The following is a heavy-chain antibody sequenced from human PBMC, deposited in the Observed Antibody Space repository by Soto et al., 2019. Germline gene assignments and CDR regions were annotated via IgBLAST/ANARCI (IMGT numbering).Heavy chain of an antibody. CDR3: ARSYELYDYYGMDV. CDR1: GGTFSSYA. CDR2: IIPIFGTA. V-gene: IGHV1-69*13. D-gene: IGHD3-3*01. J-gene: IGHJ6*02. Sequence: ASVKVSCKASGGTFSSYAISWVRQAPGQGLEWMGGIIPIFGTANYAQKFQGRVTITADESTSTAYMELSSLRSEDTAVYYCARSYELYDYYGMDVWGQGTTVTVSS.